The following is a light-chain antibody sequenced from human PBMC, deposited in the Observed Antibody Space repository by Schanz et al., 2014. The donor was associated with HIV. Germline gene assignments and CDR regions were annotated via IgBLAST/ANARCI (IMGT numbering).Light chain of an antibody. J-gene: IGLJ3*02. V-gene: IGLV2-8*01. CDR2: EVS. CDR1: SSDVGGYNY. CDR3: SSYAGNAWV. Sequence: QSALTQPPSASGSPGQSVTISCTGTSSDVGGYNYVSWYQQHPGKAPKLMIYEVSKRPSGVPDRFSGSKSGNRASLTISGLQAEDEADYYCSSYAGNAWVFGGGTKLTVL.